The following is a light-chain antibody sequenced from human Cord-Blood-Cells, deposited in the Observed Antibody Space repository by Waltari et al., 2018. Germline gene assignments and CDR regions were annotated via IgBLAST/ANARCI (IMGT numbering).Light chain of an antibody. V-gene: IGKV1-39*01. Sequence: DIQVTQSPSSLSASVGDRVPITCRASQSISSYLNWYQQKPGKAPKLLIYAASSLQSGVPSRFSGSGSGTDFTLTISSLQPEDFATYYCQQSYSTPCTFGQGTKLEIK. J-gene: IGKJ2*02. CDR1: QSISSY. CDR2: AAS. CDR3: QQSYSTPCT.